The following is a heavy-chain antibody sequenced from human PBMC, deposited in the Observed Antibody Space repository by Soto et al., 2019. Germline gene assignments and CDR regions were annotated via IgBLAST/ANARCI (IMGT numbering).Heavy chain of an antibody. CDR1: GYTFTGYY. J-gene: IGHJ4*02. V-gene: IGHV1-2*02. CDR2: INPNSGGT. CDR3: ASRYYYDSSGPFDY. D-gene: IGHD3-22*01. Sequence: GGPVKVSCKASGYTFTGYYMHWVRQAPGQGLGWMGWINPNSGGTNYAQKFQGRVTMTRDTSISTAYMELSRLRSDDTAVYYCASRYYYDSSGPFDYWGQGTLVTVSS.